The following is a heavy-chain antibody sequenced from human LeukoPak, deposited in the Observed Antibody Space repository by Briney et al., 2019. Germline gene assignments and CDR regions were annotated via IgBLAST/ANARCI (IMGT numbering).Heavy chain of an antibody. D-gene: IGHD6-19*01. V-gene: IGHV3-30*18. Sequence: GGSLRLSCAASGFTFSSYGMHWVRQAPGKGLEWVAVISYDGSNKYYADSVKGRFTISRDNSKNTLYLQMNSLRAEDTAVYYCAKVGYSSGWLHIDYWGQGTLVTVSS. CDR1: GFTFSSYG. CDR2: ISYDGSNK. J-gene: IGHJ4*02. CDR3: AKVGYSSGWLHIDY.